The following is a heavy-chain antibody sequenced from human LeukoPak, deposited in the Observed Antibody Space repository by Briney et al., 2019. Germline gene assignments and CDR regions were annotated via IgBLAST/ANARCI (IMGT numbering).Heavy chain of an antibody. CDR2: IHYGGST. CDR3: ARDGLWIQNAFDI. J-gene: IGHJ3*02. V-gene: IGHV4-59*02. D-gene: IGHD5-18*01. Sequence: SETLSLTCTISGGSVSDYYWSWIRQSPGKGLEWIGSIHYGGSTYYNPSLKSRVTVSVDTSKNQFSLKLSSVTAADTAVYYCARDGLWIQNAFDIWGQGTMVTVSS. CDR1: GGSVSDYY.